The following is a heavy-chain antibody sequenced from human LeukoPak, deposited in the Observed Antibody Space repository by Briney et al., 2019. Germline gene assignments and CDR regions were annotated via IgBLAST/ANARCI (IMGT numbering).Heavy chain of an antibody. CDR3: ASRLYCSSTSCYTSLWFDP. D-gene: IGHD2-2*02. V-gene: IGHV4-34*01. Sequence: SETLSLTCAVYGGSFSGYYWSWIRQPPGKGLEWIREINHSGSTNYNPSLKSRVTISVDTSKNQFSLKLSSVTAADTAVYYCASRLYCSSTSCYTSLWFDPWGQGTLVTVSS. J-gene: IGHJ5*02. CDR2: INHSGST. CDR1: GGSFSGYY.